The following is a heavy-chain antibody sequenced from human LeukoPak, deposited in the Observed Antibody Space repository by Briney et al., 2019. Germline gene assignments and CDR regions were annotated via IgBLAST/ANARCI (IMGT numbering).Heavy chain of an antibody. CDR1: GFTLNNYW. D-gene: IGHD5-18*01. Sequence: PGGSLRLSCAASGFTLNNYWMHWVRQAPGMGLVWVSHINSDGTTTRYADSVKGRLTISRDNAKNTLYLQMNSLRAEDTAVYYCATSGYSYGWYYFDFWGQGTLVTVSS. V-gene: IGHV3-74*01. J-gene: IGHJ4*02. CDR2: INSDGTTT. CDR3: ATSGYSYGWYYFDF.